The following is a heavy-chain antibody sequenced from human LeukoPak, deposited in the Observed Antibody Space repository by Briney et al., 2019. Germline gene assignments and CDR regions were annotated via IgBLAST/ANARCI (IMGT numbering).Heavy chain of an antibody. CDR1: GFTFSSYS. J-gene: IGHJ4*02. Sequence: GGSLRLSCAASGFTFSSYSMNWVRQAPGKGLEWVSSISSSSSYIYYADSVKGRFTISRDNAKNSLYLQMNSLRAEDTAVYYCARSGYQPPSGFDYWGQGTLVTVSS. D-gene: IGHD2-2*01. CDR3: ARSGYQPPSGFDY. CDR2: ISSSSSYI. V-gene: IGHV3-21*01.